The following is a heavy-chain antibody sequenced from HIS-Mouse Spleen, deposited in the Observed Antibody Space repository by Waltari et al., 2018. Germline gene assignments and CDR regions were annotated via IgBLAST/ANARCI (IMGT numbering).Heavy chain of an antibody. CDR1: GFTVSSNY. CDR3: ARHYYYGSGSYYFDY. D-gene: IGHD3-10*01. Sequence: EVQLVETGGGLIQPVGSLRLSCAASGFTVSSNYMSWVRQAPGKGLEWGSVLDSGGRTYYADAVKGRFTISRDNSKNTLYLQMNSLRAEDTAVYYCARHYYYGSGSYYFDYWGQGTLVTVSS. V-gene: IGHV3-53*02. CDR2: LDSGGRT. J-gene: IGHJ4*02.